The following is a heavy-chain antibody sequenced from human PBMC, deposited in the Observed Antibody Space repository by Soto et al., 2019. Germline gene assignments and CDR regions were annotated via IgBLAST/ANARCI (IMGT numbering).Heavy chain of an antibody. CDR3: ARHNYGSGSTYFDY. Sequence: SETLSLTCTVSGGSSSSYYWSWIRQPPGKGLERIGYIYYSGSTNYNPSLKSRVTISVDTSKNQFSLKLNSMTAADTAVYYCARHNYGSGSTYFDYWGQGTLVTVSS. CDR1: GGSSSSYY. J-gene: IGHJ4*02. D-gene: IGHD3-10*01. CDR2: IYYSGST. V-gene: IGHV4-59*08.